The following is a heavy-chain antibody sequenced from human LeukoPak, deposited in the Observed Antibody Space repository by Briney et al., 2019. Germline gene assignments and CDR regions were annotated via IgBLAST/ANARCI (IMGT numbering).Heavy chain of an antibody. CDR1: GFTFSSYA. Sequence: PGGSLRLSCAASGFTFSSYAMHWVRQAPGKGLEWVAVISYDGSNKYYADSVKGRFTISRDNSKNTLYLQMNSLRAEDTAVYYCARGKNGSGSYFGAFGIWGQGTMVTVSS. CDR2: ISYDGSNK. J-gene: IGHJ3*02. CDR3: ARGKNGSGSYFGAFGI. V-gene: IGHV3-30*04. D-gene: IGHD3-10*01.